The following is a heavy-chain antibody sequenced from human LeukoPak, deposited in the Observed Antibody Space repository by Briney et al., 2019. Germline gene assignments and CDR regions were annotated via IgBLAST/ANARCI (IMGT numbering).Heavy chain of an antibody. CDR2: IYYSGST. Sequence: SETLSLTGTVSGGSISDYYWTWIRQSPGKGLEWIGYIYYSGSTSYNPSLESRVTISVDTSKDQFSLKVNSVTAADTATYFCARQRFPSMFIDFWGQGALVTVSS. CDR1: GGSISDYY. CDR3: ARQRFPSMFIDF. J-gene: IGHJ4*02. D-gene: IGHD2-21*01. V-gene: IGHV4-59*08.